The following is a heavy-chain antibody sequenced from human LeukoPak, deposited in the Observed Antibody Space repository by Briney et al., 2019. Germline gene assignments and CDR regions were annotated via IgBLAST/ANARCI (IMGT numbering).Heavy chain of an antibody. D-gene: IGHD4-23*01. CDR2: IYTSGST. Sequence: TTPQTLSLTCSVSGGSMSSDNYYWSWIRQPAGKGLEWLGRIYTSGSTNYNPSLKSRVTISLDTSKNQFSLKLSSVTAADTAVYYCAGIFGGPVSRRFDPWGQGTLVTVSS. J-gene: IGHJ5*02. CDR3: AGIFGGPVSRRFDP. CDR1: GGSMSSDNYY. V-gene: IGHV4-61*02.